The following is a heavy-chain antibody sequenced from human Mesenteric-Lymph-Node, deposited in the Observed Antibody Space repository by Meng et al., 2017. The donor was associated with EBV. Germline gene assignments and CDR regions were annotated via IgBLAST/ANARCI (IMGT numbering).Heavy chain of an antibody. CDR2: IYHTGST. D-gene: IGHD1-20*01. CDR3: ARQSVNNSIDLYFDY. V-gene: IGHV4-4*02. J-gene: IGHJ4*02. CDR1: VCSMTSSKS. Sequence: SWQGVATRSGCLSLRSAVCVCSMTSSKSWTWVRKTPGKGLAWIGEIYHTGSTNYNPSLKSRVTISVDKAKNQWSLKLTSVTAADTAVYYCARQSVNNSIDLYFDYWGQGTLVTVSS.